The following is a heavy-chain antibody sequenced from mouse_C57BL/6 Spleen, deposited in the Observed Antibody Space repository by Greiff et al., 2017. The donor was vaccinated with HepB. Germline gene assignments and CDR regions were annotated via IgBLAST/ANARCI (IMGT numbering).Heavy chain of an antibody. J-gene: IGHJ4*01. D-gene: IGHD3-1*01. CDR1: GYTFTNYW. CDR3: ARSGDYYAMDY. Sequence: VQLQQSGAELVRPGTSVKMSCKASGYTFTNYWIGWAKQRPGHGLEWIGDIYPGGGYTNYNEKFKGKATLTADKSSSTAYMQFSSLTSEDSAIYYCARSGDYYAMDYWGQGTSVTVSS. CDR2: IYPGGGYT. V-gene: IGHV1-63*01.